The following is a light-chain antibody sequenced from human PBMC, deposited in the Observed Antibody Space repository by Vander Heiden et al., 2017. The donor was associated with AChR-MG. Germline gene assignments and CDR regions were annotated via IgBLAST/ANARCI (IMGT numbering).Light chain of an antibody. CDR3: HQRERWPRT. J-gene: IGKJ1*01. CDR1: QTVPLK. V-gene: IGKV3-11*01. CDR2: DVS. Sequence: DIVLTQSPDTLSLSLGERAALSCRASQTVPLKLAWYQQRPGQAPTLLIADVSTRGTGVPDRFSGSGSGTDSILAISSLEPEDAAVYFCHQRERWPRTFGRGTKIEI.